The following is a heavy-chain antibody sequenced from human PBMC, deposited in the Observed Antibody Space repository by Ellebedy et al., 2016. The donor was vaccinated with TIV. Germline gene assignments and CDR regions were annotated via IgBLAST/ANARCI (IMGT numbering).Heavy chain of an antibody. CDR1: GYSFTSYW. CDR3: ARRTAANSIDP. CDR2: IYPGDSDT. Sequence: GESLKISXKGSGYSFTSYWIGWVRQMPGKGLEWMGIIYPGDSDTRYSPSFQGHVTISADKSISTAYLQWSSLKASGTAMYYCARRTAANSIDPWGQGTLVTVSS. V-gene: IGHV5-51*01. J-gene: IGHJ5*02. D-gene: IGHD5-18*01.